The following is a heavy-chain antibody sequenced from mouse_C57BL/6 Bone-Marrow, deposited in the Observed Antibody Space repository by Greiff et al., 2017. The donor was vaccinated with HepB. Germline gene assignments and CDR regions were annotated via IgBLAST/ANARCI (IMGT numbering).Heavy chain of an antibody. CDR1: GFTFNTYA. CDR2: IRSKSSNYAT. J-gene: IGHJ1*03. V-gene: IGHV10-3*01. CDR3: VLYGSSDWYFDV. D-gene: IGHD1-1*01. Sequence: EVKVVESGGGLVQPKGSLKLSCAASGFTFNTYAMHWVRQAPGKGLEWVARIRSKSSNYATYYADSVKDRFTISRDDSQSMLYLQMNNLKTEDTAMYYCVLYGSSDWYFDVWGTGTTVTVSS.